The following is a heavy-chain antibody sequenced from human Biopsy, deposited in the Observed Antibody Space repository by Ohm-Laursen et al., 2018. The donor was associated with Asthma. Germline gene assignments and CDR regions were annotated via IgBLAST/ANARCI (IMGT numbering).Heavy chain of an antibody. CDR2: IDQSGYT. J-gene: IGHJ5*02. CDR1: GGSINIGGYY. D-gene: IGHD1-20*01. V-gene: IGHV4-39*06. Sequence: SDTLSLTCTVSGGSINIGGYYWNWIRQPPGKGLEWIGEIDQSGYTNYNPSLKSRVTISADTSKNQFHLNLSSVTAADTAVYFCARAAITGIRGWFDPWGQGTQVTVSS. CDR3: ARAAITGIRGWFDP.